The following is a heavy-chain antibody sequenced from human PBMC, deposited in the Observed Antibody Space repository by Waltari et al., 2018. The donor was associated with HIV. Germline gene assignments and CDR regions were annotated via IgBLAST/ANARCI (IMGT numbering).Heavy chain of an antibody. CDR3: AIGSWGEVSFGY. J-gene: IGHJ4*02. Sequence: QIQLLQSGAEVKKPGASVRVSCKASGYSFNTHGITWVRQAPGQGLEWIGWISVKDGRTNSAQNLQGRVTMTSDPSTSTVYMELRTLRSDDTAVCYCAIGSWGEVSFGYWGQGTLVTVSS. CDR1: GYSFNTHG. V-gene: IGHV1-18*04. D-gene: IGHD3-16*02. CDR2: ISVKDGRT.